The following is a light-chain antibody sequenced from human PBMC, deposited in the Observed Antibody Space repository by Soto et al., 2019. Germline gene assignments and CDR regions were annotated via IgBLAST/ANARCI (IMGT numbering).Light chain of an antibody. CDR2: DVS. J-gene: IGLJ1*01. V-gene: IGLV2-11*01. CDR1: SSDVGGYNY. Sequence: LTQARSVSGSPGQSVTISCTGTSSDVGGYNYVSWYQQHPGKAPKLMIYDVSKRPSGVPDRFSGSKSGNTASLTIPGLQAEDEADYYCCSYAGSYTYVFGTGTKVTVL. CDR3: CSYAGSYTYV.